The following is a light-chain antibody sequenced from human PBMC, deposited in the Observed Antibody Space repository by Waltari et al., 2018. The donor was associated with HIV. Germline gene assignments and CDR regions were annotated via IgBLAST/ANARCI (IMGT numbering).Light chain of an antibody. CDR3: TSYASNNNYV. V-gene: IGLV2-8*01. CDR1: SSNVGAYDF. J-gene: IGLJ1*01. Sequence: QSALTQPPSASGSPGQSVTISCTGTSSNVGAYDFVSWYQQHPGKVPKLIISEATKRPSGVPDRFFGSKSDNTASLTISGLQAEDEADYYCTSYASNNNYVFGTGTKVTVL. CDR2: EAT.